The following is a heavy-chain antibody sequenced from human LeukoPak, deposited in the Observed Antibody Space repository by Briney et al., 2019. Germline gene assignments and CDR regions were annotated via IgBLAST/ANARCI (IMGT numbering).Heavy chain of an antibody. CDR2: ISAYNGDT. CDR1: GYTFTSYD. V-gene: IGHV1-18*01. Sequence: ASVKVSCKASGYTFTSYDFTWVRQAPGQGLEWMGWISAYNGDTNYAHNLQGRVTMTTDTSTSTAYMELRSLRSDDTAVYYCARTSGWLLDYWGQGTLVTVSS. CDR3: ARTSGWLLDY. D-gene: IGHD6-19*01. J-gene: IGHJ4*02.